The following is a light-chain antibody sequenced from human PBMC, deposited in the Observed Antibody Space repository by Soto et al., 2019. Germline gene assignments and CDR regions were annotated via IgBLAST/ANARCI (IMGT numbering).Light chain of an antibody. Sequence: EIVLTQSAGTLPLSPGERATLSCRASQSVSRSYLAWYQQKPGQAPRLLIYGASTRATGIPARFSGSGSGTDFTLTISSLQPEDFATYDCQQANSFPLTFGGVTKVDIK. CDR1: QSVSRSY. V-gene: IGKV3D-7*01. CDR3: QQANSFPLT. J-gene: IGKJ4*01. CDR2: GAS.